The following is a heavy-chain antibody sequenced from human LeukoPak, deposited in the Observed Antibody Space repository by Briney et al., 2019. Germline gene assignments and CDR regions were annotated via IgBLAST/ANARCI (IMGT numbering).Heavy chain of an antibody. CDR3: ATDIVVVPAANDAFDI. CDR2: IIPIFGTA. D-gene: IGHD2-2*01. V-gene: IGHV1-69*05. CDR1: GGTFSSYA. Sequence: SVKVSCKASGGTFSSYAISWVRQAPGQGLEWMGRIIPIFGTANYAQKFQGRVTITTDESTSTAYMELSSLRSEDTAVYYCATDIVVVPAANDAFDIWGQGTMVTVSS. J-gene: IGHJ3*02.